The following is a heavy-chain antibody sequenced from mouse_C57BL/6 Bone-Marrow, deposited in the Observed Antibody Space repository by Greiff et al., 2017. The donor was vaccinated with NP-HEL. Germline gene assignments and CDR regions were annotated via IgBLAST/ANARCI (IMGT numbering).Heavy chain of an antibody. CDR3: ARRDGSSYNY. J-gene: IGHJ2*01. D-gene: IGHD1-1*01. CDR1: GYTFTDYY. V-gene: IGHV1-26*01. CDR2: INPNNGGT. Sequence: EVKLQQSGPELVKPGASVKISCKASGYTFTDYYMNWVKQSHGKSLEWIGDINPNNGGTSYNQKFKGKATLTVDKSSSTAYMELRSLTSEDSAVYYCARRDGSSYNYWGQGTTLTVSS.